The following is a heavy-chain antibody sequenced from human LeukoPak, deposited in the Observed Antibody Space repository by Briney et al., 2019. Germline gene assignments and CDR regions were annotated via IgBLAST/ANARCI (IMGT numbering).Heavy chain of an antibody. Sequence: GGSLRLSCAASGFTFSGYSMNWVRQAPGKGLEWVSYISSSSSTIYYADSVKGRFTVSRDYAKDSLFLQMTSLRAEDTAVYYCARVAYGDYYLDYWGQGTLVTVSS. CDR2: ISSSSSTI. V-gene: IGHV3-48*04. CDR1: GFTFSGYS. D-gene: IGHD4-17*01. J-gene: IGHJ4*02. CDR3: ARVAYGDYYLDY.